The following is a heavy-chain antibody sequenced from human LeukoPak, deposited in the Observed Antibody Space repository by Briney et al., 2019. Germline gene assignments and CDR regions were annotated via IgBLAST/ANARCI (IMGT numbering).Heavy chain of an antibody. Sequence: SVKVSCKASGGTFSSYAISWVRQAPGQGLEWMGRIIPILGIANYAQKFRGRVTITADKSTSTAYMELSSLRSEDTAVYYCARSALLQTVDNWFDPWGQGTLVTVSS. J-gene: IGHJ5*02. CDR1: GGTFSSYA. V-gene: IGHV1-69*04. CDR2: IIPILGIA. D-gene: IGHD1-26*01. CDR3: ARSALLQTVDNWFDP.